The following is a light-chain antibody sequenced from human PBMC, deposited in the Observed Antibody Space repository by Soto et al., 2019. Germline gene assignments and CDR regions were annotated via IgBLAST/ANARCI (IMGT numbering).Light chain of an antibody. CDR1: QSVSSSY. V-gene: IGKV3-20*01. Sequence: EIVMTQSPATLSVSPGERATLSCRASQSVSSSYLAWYQQKPGQAPRLLIYGASSRATGIPDRFSGSGSGTDFTLTISRLEPEDFAVYYCQQYGSSPRAFTFGPGTKVDIK. CDR2: GAS. J-gene: IGKJ3*01. CDR3: QQYGSSPRAFT.